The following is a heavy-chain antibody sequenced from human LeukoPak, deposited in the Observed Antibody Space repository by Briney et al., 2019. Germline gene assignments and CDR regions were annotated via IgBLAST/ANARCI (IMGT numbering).Heavy chain of an antibody. V-gene: IGHV3-30*18. J-gene: IGHJ3*02. Sequence: GGSLRLSCAASGFTFSSYGIQWVRQAPGKGLEWVAVISYDGSNKYYADSVKGRFTISRDNSKNTLYLQMNSLRAEDTAVYYCAKGQGRFWSGYYTYEAFDIWGQGTMVTVFS. CDR1: GFTFSSYG. D-gene: IGHD3-3*01. CDR2: ISYDGSNK. CDR3: AKGQGRFWSGYYTYEAFDI.